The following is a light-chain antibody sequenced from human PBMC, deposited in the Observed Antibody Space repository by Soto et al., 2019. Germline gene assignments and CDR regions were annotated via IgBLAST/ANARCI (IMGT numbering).Light chain of an antibody. CDR1: HSVTTH. V-gene: IGKV3-11*01. J-gene: IGKJ5*01. Sequence: EIMLTQSPDTLSLYPRERATLSCWASHSVTTHLAWFQQRPGQTPRLLIYDASTRAPGIPARFSGRGSGADFTLTISSLEPEDFAVYYCQQRSDSITFGQGTRLEIK. CDR3: QQRSDSIT. CDR2: DAS.